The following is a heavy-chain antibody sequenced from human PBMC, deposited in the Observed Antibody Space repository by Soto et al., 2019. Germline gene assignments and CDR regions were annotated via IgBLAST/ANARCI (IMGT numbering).Heavy chain of an antibody. J-gene: IGHJ4*02. CDR2: LIPIFGTA. CDR1: GGTFSSYA. Sequence: QVQLVQSGAEVKKPGSSVKVSCKASGGTFSSYAISWVRQAPGQGLEWMGGLIPIFGTADYAQKVQGRVTIAADDPTSRAYMELSSPRSEDTAVYYCAGVRVVGATTSGGTDYWGKGTLVTVSS. CDR3: AGVRVVGATTSGGTDY. V-gene: IGHV1-69*12. D-gene: IGHD1-26*01.